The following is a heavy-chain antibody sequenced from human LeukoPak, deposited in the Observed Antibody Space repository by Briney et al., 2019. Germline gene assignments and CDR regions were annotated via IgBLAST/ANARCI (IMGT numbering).Heavy chain of an antibody. Sequence: GASVEVSCKASGYTFTSYYMHWVRQAPGQGLEWMGIINPSGGSTSYAQKFQGRVTMTRDTSTSTVYMELSSLRSEDTAVYYCAREWDYYDSSGYYYGAFDIWGQGTMVTVSS. J-gene: IGHJ3*02. CDR3: AREWDYYDSSGYYYGAFDI. CDR1: GYTFTSYY. V-gene: IGHV1-46*01. CDR2: INPSGGST. D-gene: IGHD3-22*01.